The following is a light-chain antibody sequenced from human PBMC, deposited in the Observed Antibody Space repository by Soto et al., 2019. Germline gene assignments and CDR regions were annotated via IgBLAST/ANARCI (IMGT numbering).Light chain of an antibody. Sequence: DIQLTQSPSFLSASVGDRVTITCRARQGISNYLAWYQHKPGKVPQLLIYAASTLQRGVPSSFSGSGSGTEFTLTISSLQPEDFATYYCQELKRYLYTFGQGTKLDIK. V-gene: IGKV1-9*01. CDR2: AAS. CDR1: QGISNY. J-gene: IGKJ2*01. CDR3: QELKRYLYT.